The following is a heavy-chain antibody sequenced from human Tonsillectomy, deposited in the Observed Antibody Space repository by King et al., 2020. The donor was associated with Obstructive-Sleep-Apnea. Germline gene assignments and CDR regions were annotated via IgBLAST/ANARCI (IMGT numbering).Heavy chain of an antibody. CDR3: ARERHYVDAN. V-gene: IGHV3-21*01. Sequence: VQLVESGGGLVKPGGSLRLSCAASGFTFSSYSMNWVRQAPGKGLEWVSSISSSSSYIYYADSVKGRFTISRDNATNSLYLQMNGLRAEDTAVYYCARERHYVDANWGQGTMVTVSS. D-gene: IGHD3-16*01. J-gene: IGHJ3*01. CDR2: ISSSSSYI. CDR1: GFTFSSYS.